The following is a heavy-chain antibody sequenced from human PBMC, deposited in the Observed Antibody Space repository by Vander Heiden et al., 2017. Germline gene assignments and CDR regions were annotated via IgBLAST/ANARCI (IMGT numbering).Heavy chain of an antibody. D-gene: IGHD1-7*01. CDR3: ARVNWNYDY. CDR1: GDSINSGGYY. J-gene: IGHJ4*02. V-gene: IGHV4-31*02. CDR2: FYYGGSP. Sequence: QVQLQESGPGLVKPSQTLSLTCTVSGDSINSGGYYWNWIRQFPGKGLECIGYFYYGGSPYYNPSLKNRVTISVDMSKNQFSLKLSSVTAADTAVYYCARVNWNYDYWGPGTLVTVSS.